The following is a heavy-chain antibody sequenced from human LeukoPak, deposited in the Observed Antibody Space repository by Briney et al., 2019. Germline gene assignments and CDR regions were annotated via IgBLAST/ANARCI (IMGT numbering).Heavy chain of an antibody. D-gene: IGHD2-21*01. Sequence: ASVKVSCKASGYTFTGYYMHWVRQAPGQGLEWMGRINPNSGGTNYAQKFQGRVTMTRDTSISTAYMELSRLRSDDTAVYYCARDECGGDCYIDYWGQGTLVTVSS. V-gene: IGHV1-2*06. J-gene: IGHJ4*02. CDR3: ARDECGGDCYIDY. CDR2: INPNSGGT. CDR1: GYTFTGYY.